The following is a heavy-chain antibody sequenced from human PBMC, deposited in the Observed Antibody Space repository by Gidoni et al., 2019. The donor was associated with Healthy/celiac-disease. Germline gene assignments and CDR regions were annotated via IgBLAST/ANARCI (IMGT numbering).Heavy chain of an antibody. CDR3: AKESSGLKDDAFDI. CDR1: GFTFSSYA. V-gene: IGHV3-23*01. Sequence: EVQLLESGGGLVQPGGSLRLSCAASGFTFSSYAVSWVRRAPGKGLEWVSAISTSGGSTYYADSVKGRFTISRDNFKNTLFLQMNTLRAEDTAVYYCAKESSGLKDDAFDIWGQGTMVTVSS. D-gene: IGHD2-15*01. CDR2: ISTSGGST. J-gene: IGHJ3*02.